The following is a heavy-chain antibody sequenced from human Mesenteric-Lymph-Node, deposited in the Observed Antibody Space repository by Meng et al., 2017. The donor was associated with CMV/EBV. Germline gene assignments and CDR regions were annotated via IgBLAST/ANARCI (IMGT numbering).Heavy chain of an antibody. D-gene: IGHD1-1*01. Sequence: GGSLRLSCAASGFTFRSYGMHWVRQAPGKGLEWVAFIRNDGSNKYYADSVKGRFTISRDNSKNTLYLQMNSLRAEDTAVYYCAKDAYNQNFDYWGQGTLVTVSS. CDR2: IRNDGSNK. CDR3: AKDAYNQNFDY. V-gene: IGHV3-30*02. CDR1: GFTFRSYG. J-gene: IGHJ4*02.